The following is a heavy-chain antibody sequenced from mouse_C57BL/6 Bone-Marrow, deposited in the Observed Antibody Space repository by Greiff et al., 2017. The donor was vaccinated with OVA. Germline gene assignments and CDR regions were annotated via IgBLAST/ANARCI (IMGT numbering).Heavy chain of an antibody. J-gene: IGHJ2*02. CDR2: SYPGDGDT. V-gene: IGHV1-82*01. CDR1: GYAFSSSW. D-gene: IGHD3-2*02. CDR3: ARQLRSLFDY. Sequence: QVQLQQSGPELVKPGASVKISCKASGYAFSSSWMNWVKQRPGKGLEWIGRSYPGDGDTNYNGKFKGKATLTADKPSSTAYMQLSSLTSEDSAFFFCARQLRSLFDYWGQGTSLTVSS.